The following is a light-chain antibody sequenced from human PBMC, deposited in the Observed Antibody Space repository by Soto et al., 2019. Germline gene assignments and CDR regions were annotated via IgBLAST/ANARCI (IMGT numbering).Light chain of an antibody. CDR1: QTISSW. CDR2: GAS. V-gene: IGKV3-15*01. Sequence: MTQSPSTLSGSVGDRVTITCRASQTISSWLAWYQQKPGQGPRLLIFGASTRAIGIPARFSGSGSGTDFTLTISSLQSEDFAVYYCQHYNELPLTFGGGTKVDIK. J-gene: IGKJ4*01. CDR3: QHYNELPLT.